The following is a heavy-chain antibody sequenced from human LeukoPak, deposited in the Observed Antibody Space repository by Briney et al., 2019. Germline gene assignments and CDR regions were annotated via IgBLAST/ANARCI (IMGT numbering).Heavy chain of an antibody. CDR1: GFTLSSFG. V-gene: IGHV3-23*01. Sequence: GGSLGLSCAASGFTLSSFGMSWVRQAPGKGLEWVSAISGSSGRTYYADAVKGRFTVSRDISKNTVSLQMNRLRADDTAMYHRAKDRFYDISTGYPDYWGQGTLVTVSS. CDR3: AKDRFYDISTGYPDY. D-gene: IGHD3-9*01. J-gene: IGHJ4*02. CDR2: ISGSSGRT.